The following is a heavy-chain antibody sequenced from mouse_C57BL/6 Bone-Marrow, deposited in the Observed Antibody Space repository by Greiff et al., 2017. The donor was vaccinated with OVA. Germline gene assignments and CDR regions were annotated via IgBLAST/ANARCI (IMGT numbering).Heavy chain of an antibody. CDR3: ARSKMVTIDY. D-gene: IGHD2-2*01. J-gene: IGHJ2*01. V-gene: IGHV1-80*01. Sequence: VQLQQSGAELVKPGASVKISCKASGYAFSSYWMSWVKPRPGKGLEWIGQIYPGDGDTNYNGKFKGKATLTADKSSSTAYMQLSSLTSEDSAVYFCARSKMVTIDYWGQGTTLTVSS. CDR2: IYPGDGDT. CDR1: GYAFSSYW.